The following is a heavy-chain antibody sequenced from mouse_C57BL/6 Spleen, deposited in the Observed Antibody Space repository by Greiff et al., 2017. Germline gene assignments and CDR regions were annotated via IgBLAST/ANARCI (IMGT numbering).Heavy chain of an antibody. D-gene: IGHD3-1*01. V-gene: IGHV1-82*01. CDR1: GYAFSSSW. J-gene: IGHJ1*03. CDR3: ARGGAGYVYFDG. CDR2: IYPGDGDT. Sequence: VQRVESGPELVKPGASVKISCKASGYAFSSSWMNWVKQRPGKGLEWIGRIYPGDGDTNYNGKFKGKATLTADKSSSTAYMQLSRLTSEDSAVDFCARGGAGYVYFDGWGTGTTLTVSS.